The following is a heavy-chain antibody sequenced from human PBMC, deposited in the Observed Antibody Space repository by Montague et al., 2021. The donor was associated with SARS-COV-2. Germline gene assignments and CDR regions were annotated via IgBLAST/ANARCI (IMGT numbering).Heavy chain of an antibody. CDR2: TYYRSKWYN. J-gene: IGHJ6*02. Sequence: SAISGDSVSSNSATWNWVRQSPSRGLEWLGRTYYRSKWYNDYAVSVRGRVTINPDTSKNQFSLQLNSLTPEDTAIYYCTSGREGNYNVMDVWGQGTTVTVSS. V-gene: IGHV6-1*01. D-gene: IGHD1-1*01. CDR3: TSGREGNYNVMDV. CDR1: GDSVSSNSAT.